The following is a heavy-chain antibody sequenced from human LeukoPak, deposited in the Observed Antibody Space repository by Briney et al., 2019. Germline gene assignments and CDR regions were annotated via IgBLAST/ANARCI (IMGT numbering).Heavy chain of an antibody. D-gene: IGHD4-17*01. CDR1: GGSISSGDYY. CDR2: IYYSGST. J-gene: IGHJ3*02. V-gene: IGHV4-30-4*01. Sequence: PSQTLSLTCTVSGGSISSGDYYWSWIRQPPGKGLEWIGYIYYSGSTYYNPSLKSRVTISVDTSKNQFSLKLSSVTAADTAVYYCASTVTTFVSAFDIWGQGTMATVSS. CDR3: ASTVTTFVSAFDI.